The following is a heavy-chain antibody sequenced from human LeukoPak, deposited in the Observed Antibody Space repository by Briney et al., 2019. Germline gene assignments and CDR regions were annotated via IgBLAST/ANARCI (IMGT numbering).Heavy chain of an antibody. V-gene: IGHV1-24*01. CDR1: GYTLTELS. D-gene: IGHD4-17*01. Sequence: VASVKVSCKVSGYTLTELSMHWVRQAPGKGLEWMGGFDPEDGETIYAQKFQGRVTMTEDTSTDTAYMELRSLRSDDTAVYYCARPKSATVFDAFDIWGQGTMVTVSS. J-gene: IGHJ3*02. CDR2: FDPEDGET. CDR3: ARPKSATVFDAFDI.